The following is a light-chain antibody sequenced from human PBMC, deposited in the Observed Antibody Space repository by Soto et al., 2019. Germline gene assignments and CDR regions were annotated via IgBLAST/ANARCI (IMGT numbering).Light chain of an antibody. CDR1: SGHSSYT. Sequence: QLMLTQSSSASASLGSSVKLTCTLSSGHSSYTIAWHQQQPGKAPRHLMKLDGSGSYNKGSGVPDRFSGSSSGADRYLTISNLQFEDEADYFCETWDSNTVVFGGGTKLTVL. V-gene: IGLV4-60*02. CDR3: ETWDSNTVV. J-gene: IGLJ2*01. CDR2: LDGSGSY.